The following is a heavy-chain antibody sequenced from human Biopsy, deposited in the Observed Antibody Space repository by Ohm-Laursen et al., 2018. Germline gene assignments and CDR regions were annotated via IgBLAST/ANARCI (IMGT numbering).Heavy chain of an antibody. CDR3: ARVRGGFLEWFDY. Sequence: SETLSLTCTVSGASMGSYYWSWIRQPPGKAMEWIASLYYSGTTHQNPSLKSRVAISVDTSQDLLSLDLSSVTAADTAVYYCARVRGGFLEWFDYWGQGTLVTVSS. CDR2: LYYSGTT. V-gene: IGHV4-59*01. CDR1: GASMGSYY. J-gene: IGHJ5*01. D-gene: IGHD3-3*01.